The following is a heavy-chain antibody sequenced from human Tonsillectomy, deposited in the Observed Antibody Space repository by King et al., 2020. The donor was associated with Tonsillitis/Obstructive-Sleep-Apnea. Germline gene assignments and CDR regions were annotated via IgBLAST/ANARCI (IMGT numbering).Heavy chain of an antibody. D-gene: IGHD3-10*02. CDR2: ISSSSSYI. V-gene: IGHV3-21*01. Sequence: VQLVESGGGLVKPGGSLRLSCAASGFTFSSYSMNWVRQAPGKGLEWVSSISSSSSYIYYADSVKGRFTISRDNAKNSLYLQMNSLRAEDTAVYYCARPTWRLYVRYYYMDVWGKGTTVTVSS. CDR3: ARPTWRLYVRYYYMDV. CDR1: GFTFSSYS. J-gene: IGHJ6*03.